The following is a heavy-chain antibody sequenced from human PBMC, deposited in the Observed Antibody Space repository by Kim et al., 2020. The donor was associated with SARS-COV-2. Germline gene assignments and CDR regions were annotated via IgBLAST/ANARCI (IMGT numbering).Heavy chain of an antibody. D-gene: IGHD6-13*01. CDR3: ARQGDIAAAADAFDI. J-gene: IGHJ3*02. V-gene: IGHV3-30*01. Sequence: AVKGRFTISRENSKNTLYLQMNSLRAEDAAVYYCARQGDIAAAADAFDIWGQGTMVTVSS.